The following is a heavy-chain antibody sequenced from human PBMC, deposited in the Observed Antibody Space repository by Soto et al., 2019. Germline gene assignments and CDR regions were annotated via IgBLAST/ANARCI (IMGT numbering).Heavy chain of an antibody. Sequence: GGSLRLSCAASGFTFSSYSMNWVRQAPGKGLEWVSSISSSSSYIYYADSVKGRFTISRDNAKNSLYLQMDSLRAEDTAVYYCARDLGRRGLDYWGQGTLVTVSS. D-gene: IGHD6-19*01. CDR1: GFTFSSYS. CDR2: ISSSSSYI. V-gene: IGHV3-21*01. J-gene: IGHJ4*02. CDR3: ARDLGRRGLDY.